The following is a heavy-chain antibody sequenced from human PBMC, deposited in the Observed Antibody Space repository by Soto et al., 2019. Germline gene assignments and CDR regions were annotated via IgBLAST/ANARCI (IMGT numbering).Heavy chain of an antibody. V-gene: IGHV1-69*13. J-gene: IGHJ6*02. CDR2: IIPIFGTA. D-gene: IGHD2-2*01. CDR1: GGTFSSYA. Sequence: GASVKVSCKASGGTFSSYAISWVRQAPGQGLEWMGGIIPIFGTANYAQKFQGRVTITADESTSTAYMELSSLRSEDTAVYYCASLAAANVPGYYGMDVWGQGTTVTVSS. CDR3: ASLAAANVPGYYGMDV.